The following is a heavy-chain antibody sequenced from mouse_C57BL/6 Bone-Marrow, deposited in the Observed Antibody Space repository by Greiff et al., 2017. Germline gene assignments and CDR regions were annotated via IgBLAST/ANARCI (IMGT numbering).Heavy chain of an antibody. V-gene: IGHV1-64*01. CDR3: ARFITTVVATDFYAMDY. CDR2: IHPNSGST. CDR1: GYTFTSYW. Sequence: QVQLQQPGAELVKPGASVKLSCKASGYTFTSYWMHWVKQRPGQGLEWIGMIHPNSGSTNYNEKFKSKATLTVDKSSSTAYMQLNSLTSEDSAVDYCARFITTVVATDFYAMDYWGQGTSVTVSS. D-gene: IGHD1-1*01. J-gene: IGHJ4*01.